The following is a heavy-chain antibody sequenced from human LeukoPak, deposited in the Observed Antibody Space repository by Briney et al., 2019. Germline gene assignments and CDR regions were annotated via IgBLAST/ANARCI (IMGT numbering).Heavy chain of an antibody. CDR3: AKKGDYGDYFVY. Sequence: PSETLSLTCTVSGGSISSYYWSWIRQPPGKGLEWIGYIYYSGSTNYNPSLKSRVTISVDTSKNQFSLKLSSVTAADTAVYYCAKKGDYGDYFVYWGQGTLVTVSS. J-gene: IGHJ4*02. CDR1: GGSISSYY. CDR2: IYYSGST. V-gene: IGHV4-59*01. D-gene: IGHD4-17*01.